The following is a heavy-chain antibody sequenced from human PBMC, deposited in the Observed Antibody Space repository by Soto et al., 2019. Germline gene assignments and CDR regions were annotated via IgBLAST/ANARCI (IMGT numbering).Heavy chain of an antibody. CDR2: IWYDGSNK. V-gene: IGHV3-33*01. CDR1: GFTFSSYG. J-gene: IGHJ4*02. Sequence: QVQLVESGGGVVQPGRSLRLSCAASGFTFSSYGMHWVRQAPGKGLEWVAVIWYDGSNKYYADSVKGRFTISRDNSKNTLYLQMKSLRAEVTAVCYCARDYGYSYGYPDYWGQGALVTVSS. CDR3: ARDYGYSYGYPDY. D-gene: IGHD5-18*01.